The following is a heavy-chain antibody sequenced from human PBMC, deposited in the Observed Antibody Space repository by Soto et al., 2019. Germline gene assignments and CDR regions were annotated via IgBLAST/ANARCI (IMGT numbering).Heavy chain of an antibody. CDR2: ISWSGTNI. J-gene: IGHJ5*02. Sequence: EVHLVESGGGLVQPGRSLKLSCVASGFTFDDYAMYWVRQAPGKGPEWVSGISWSGTNIAYADSVKGRYTISRDNAKNTLYLQMTSPRADDTALYYCAKGGSAALISAAGTGNWFDPWGQGSLVTVSS. V-gene: IGHV3-9*01. CDR3: AKGGSAALISAAGTGNWFDP. CDR1: GFTFDDYA. D-gene: IGHD6-13*01.